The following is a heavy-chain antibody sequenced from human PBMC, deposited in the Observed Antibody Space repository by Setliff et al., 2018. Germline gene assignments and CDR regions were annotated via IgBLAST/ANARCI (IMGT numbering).Heavy chain of an antibody. CDR1: GGSFSGFY. CDR3: AREWGSNGGAFDI. Sequence: PSETLSLTCAVYGGSFSGFYWSWISQPQGKGREWIEAIKHSGSTNYNTSLKSRVTISVDTSKNQFSLNLSSVTAAGSSVYSCAREWGSNGGAFDIWGQGTMVTVSS. J-gene: IGHJ3*02. V-gene: IGHV4-34*01. CDR2: IKHSGST. D-gene: IGHD3-16*01.